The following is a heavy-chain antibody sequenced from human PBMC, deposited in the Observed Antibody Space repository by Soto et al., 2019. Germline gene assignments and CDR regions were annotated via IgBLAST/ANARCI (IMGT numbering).Heavy chain of an antibody. V-gene: IGHV3-30*18. J-gene: IGHJ6*02. CDR3: AKSEGGSWVVYYYGMDV. Sequence: GSLRLSCAASGFTFSSYGMHWVRQAPGKGLEWVAVISYDGSNKYYADSVKGRFTISRDNSKNTLYLQMNSLRAEDTAVYYCAKSEGGSWVVYYYGMDVWGQGTTVTVSS. CDR1: GFTFSSYG. CDR2: ISYDGSNK. D-gene: IGHD3-16*01.